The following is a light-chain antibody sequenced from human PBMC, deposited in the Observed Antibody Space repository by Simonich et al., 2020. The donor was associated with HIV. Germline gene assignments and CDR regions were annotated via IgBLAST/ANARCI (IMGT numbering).Light chain of an antibody. CDR3: MQSIHLPLP. Sequence: DIVMTQSPLSLPVTPGEPASISCRSSQSLLHTNGYNILDWYLQKPGQSPQLLIYVGSNRASGVPDGLSGSESGQDLKLKIRRVEAENVGVYNCMQSIHLPLPFGGGPKVEI. V-gene: IGKV2-28*01. CDR1: QSLLHTNGYNI. CDR2: VGS. J-gene: IGKJ4*01.